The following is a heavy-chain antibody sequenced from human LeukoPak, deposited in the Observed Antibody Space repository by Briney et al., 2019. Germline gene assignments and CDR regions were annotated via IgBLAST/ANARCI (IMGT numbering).Heavy chain of an antibody. CDR2: VDYSGNT. V-gene: IGHV4-59*08. D-gene: IGHD4-17*01. J-gene: IGHJ5*02. CDR1: GASLNNYY. CDR3: AMQVGIYGDYNNWFDP. Sequence: PSETLSLTCTVSGASLNNYYWNWVRQPPGKELEWIGNVDYSGNTRHNPSLKSRVTISLDISKNHFSLRLSSVTAADTDVYYCAMQVGIYGDYNNWFDPWGQGARVTVSS.